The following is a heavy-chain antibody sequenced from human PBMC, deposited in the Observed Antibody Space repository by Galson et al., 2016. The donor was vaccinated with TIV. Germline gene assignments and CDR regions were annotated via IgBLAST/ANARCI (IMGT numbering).Heavy chain of an antibody. V-gene: IGHV3-30*04. D-gene: IGHD3-3*01. Sequence: SLRLSCAASGFSFSSYTMHWVRQAPGKGLEWVAVIAYDGGNQYFGDSVKGRFTISRDNSRNTVFLQMNSLRPEDTAVYYCARDGHDFWSGGANNLGFWGPGTLVIVSS. CDR1: GFSFSSYT. CDR2: IAYDGGNQ. J-gene: IGHJ4*02. CDR3: ARDGHDFWSGGANNLGF.